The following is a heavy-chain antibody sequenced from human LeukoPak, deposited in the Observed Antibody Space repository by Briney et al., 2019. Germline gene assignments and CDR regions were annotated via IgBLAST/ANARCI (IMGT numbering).Heavy chain of an antibody. CDR1: GFTFNNYA. Sequence: GGSLRLSCAASGFTFNNYAMSWVRQAPGKGLEWVSSIAGSSGYISYADSVKGRFTISRDNAKKSLYLQMTSLTAEDTAVYYCARDRGAYCGGDCYLGFDYWGRGTLVTVPS. CDR3: ARDRGAYCGGDCYLGFDY. V-gene: IGHV3-21*01. CDR2: IAGSSGYI. J-gene: IGHJ4*01. D-gene: IGHD2-21*02.